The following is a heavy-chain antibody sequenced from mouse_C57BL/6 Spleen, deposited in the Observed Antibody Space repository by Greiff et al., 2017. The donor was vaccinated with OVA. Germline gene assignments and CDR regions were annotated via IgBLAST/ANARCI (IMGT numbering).Heavy chain of an antibody. Sequence: QVQLQQPGTELVKPGASVKLSCKASGYTFTSYWMHWVKQRPGQGLEWIGNINPSNGGTNYNEQFKSKATLTVDKSSSTAYMQRSSLTSEDSAVYCCARGSNSWAWFAYWGQGTLVTVSA. J-gene: IGHJ3*01. CDR3: ARGSNSWAWFAY. V-gene: IGHV1-53*01. D-gene: IGHD2-5*01. CDR1: GYTFTSYW. CDR2: INPSNGGT.